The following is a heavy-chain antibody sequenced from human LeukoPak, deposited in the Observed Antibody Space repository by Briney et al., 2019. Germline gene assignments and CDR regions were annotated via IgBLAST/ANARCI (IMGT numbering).Heavy chain of an antibody. CDR1: GFTFSSYA. D-gene: IGHD3-16*01. CDR3: AKDRGGLPCQQTDAFDI. V-gene: IGHV3-23*01. Sequence: GGSLRLSCAASGFTFSSYAMSWVRQAPGKGLEWVSAISGSGGSTYYADSVKGRFTISRDNSKNTLYLQMNSLRAEDTAVYYCAKDRGGLPCQQTDAFDIWGQGTMVTVSS. CDR2: ISGSGGST. J-gene: IGHJ3*02.